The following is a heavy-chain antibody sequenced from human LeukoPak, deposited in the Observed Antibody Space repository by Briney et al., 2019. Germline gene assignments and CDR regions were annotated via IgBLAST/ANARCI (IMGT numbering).Heavy chain of an antibody. V-gene: IGHV3-23*01. CDR2: ISGSGGST. J-gene: IGHJ4*02. CDR1: GFTFSSYA. Sequence: GGSLGLSCAASGFTFSSYAMSWVRQAPGKGLEWVSAISGSGGSTYYADSVKGRFTISRDNSKNTLYLQMNSLRAEDTAVYYCAKARGIVVVPAAMAFDYWGQGTLVTVSS. D-gene: IGHD2-2*01. CDR3: AKARGIVVVPAAMAFDY.